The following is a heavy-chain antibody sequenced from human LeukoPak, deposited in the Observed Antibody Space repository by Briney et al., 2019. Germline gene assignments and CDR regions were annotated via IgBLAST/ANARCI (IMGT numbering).Heavy chain of an antibody. CDR1: GGSISSYY. V-gene: IGHV4-59*01. CDR3: ARARDSGSYYYYYYMDV. D-gene: IGHD1-26*01. CDR2: IYYSGST. J-gene: IGHJ6*03. Sequence: SETLSLTCTVSGGSISSYYWSWIRQPPGKGLEWIGYIYYSGSTNYNPSLKSRVTISVDTSKNQFSLKLSSVTAADTAVYYCARARDSGSYYYYYYMDVWGKGTTVTISS.